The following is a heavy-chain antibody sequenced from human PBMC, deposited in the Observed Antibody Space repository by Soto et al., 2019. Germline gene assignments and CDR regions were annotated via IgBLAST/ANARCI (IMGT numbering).Heavy chain of an antibody. J-gene: IGHJ6*02. Sequence: PGGSLRLSCAASGFTFNSYWMSWVRQAPGKGLEWVANIKQDGSEKYYVDSVKGRFTISRDNAKKSLYLQMNSLRAEDTAVYYCASRGVVTTDYYYRLDVWGQGTTVTVSS. V-gene: IGHV3-7*03. CDR3: ASRGVVTTDYYYRLDV. CDR2: IKQDGSEK. D-gene: IGHD3-3*01. CDR1: GFTFNSYW.